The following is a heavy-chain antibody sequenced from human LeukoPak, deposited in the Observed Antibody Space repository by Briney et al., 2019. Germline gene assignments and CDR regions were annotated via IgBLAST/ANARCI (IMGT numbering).Heavy chain of an antibody. CDR1: GGSISSSSYY. CDR3: ARQKWELLGFDY. D-gene: IGHD1-26*01. J-gene: IGHJ4*02. Sequence: SETLSLTCTVSGGSISSSSYYWGWFRQPPGKGLEWIGTIYYTGSTYYNPSLKSRVTISVDTSKNQFSLKLSSVTAADTAVYYCARQKWELLGFDYWGQGTLVTVSS. CDR2: IYYTGST. V-gene: IGHV4-39*01.